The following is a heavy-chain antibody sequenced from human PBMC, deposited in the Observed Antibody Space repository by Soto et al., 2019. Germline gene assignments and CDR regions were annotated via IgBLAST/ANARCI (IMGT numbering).Heavy chain of an antibody. Sequence: QVQLVQSGAEVKKPGSSVRVSCKASGGTFSSFVVIWVRQAPGQGLEWMGETIPIFASANYAQNFQGRVAVKSDDFTNTVYIEPSNPRTDDGVVYYCAAGEKSGYYGFDVWGQGTTVIVSS. V-gene: IGHV1-69*01. J-gene: IGHJ6*02. CDR3: AAGEKSGYYGFDV. CDR2: TIPIFASA. CDR1: GGTFSSFV. D-gene: IGHD3-16*01.